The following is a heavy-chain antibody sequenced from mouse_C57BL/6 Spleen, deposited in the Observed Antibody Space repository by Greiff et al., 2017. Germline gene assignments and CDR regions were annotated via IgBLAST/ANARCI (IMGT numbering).Heavy chain of an antibody. Sequence: VQLQQSGPELVKPGASVKISCKASGYAFSSSWMNWVKQRPGKGLEWIGRIYPGDGATNYNGKFKGKATLTADKSSSTAYMQLSSLTSEDSAVYFCARWGEYYGRSFDYWGQGTTRTVAS. CDR2: IYPGDGAT. CDR3: ARWGEYYGRSFDY. J-gene: IGHJ2*01. CDR1: GYAFSSSW. V-gene: IGHV1-82*01. D-gene: IGHD1-1*01.